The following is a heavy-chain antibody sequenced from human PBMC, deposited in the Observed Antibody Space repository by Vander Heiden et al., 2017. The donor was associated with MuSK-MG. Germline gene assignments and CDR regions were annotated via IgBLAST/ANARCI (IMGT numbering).Heavy chain of an antibody. Sequence: QVQLQESGPGLVKPSETLSRTCTVPGGSISSYYWRWLRQPPGKGLEWIGYIYYSGSTNYKTSLKRRGTISVDTSKNQFSRKLSFVTAAETALYHCARGHDSECYFNREDWLDTWSHGSMVTVYS. CDR3: ARGHDSECYFNREDWLDT. CDR2: IYYSGST. V-gene: IGHV4-59*01. D-gene: IGHD3-10*01. CDR1: GGSISSYY. J-gene: IGHJ5*01.